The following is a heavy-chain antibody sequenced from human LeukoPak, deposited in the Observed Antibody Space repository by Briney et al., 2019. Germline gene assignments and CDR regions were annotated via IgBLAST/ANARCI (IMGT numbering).Heavy chain of an antibody. CDR3: AGLVGRYSSGLYYYYFDY. J-gene: IGHJ4*02. Sequence: SGTLSPTCTVSGDSINSLDLWSWVRQPPGKGLEWIGEMYLSGTTHSNPSVKSRVTISIDKSKNQFFLNLSSVTAADTAVYYCAGLVGRYSSGLYYYYFDYWGQGTPVTVSS. D-gene: IGHD3-22*01. V-gene: IGHV4-4*02. CDR2: MYLSGTT. CDR1: GDSINSLDL.